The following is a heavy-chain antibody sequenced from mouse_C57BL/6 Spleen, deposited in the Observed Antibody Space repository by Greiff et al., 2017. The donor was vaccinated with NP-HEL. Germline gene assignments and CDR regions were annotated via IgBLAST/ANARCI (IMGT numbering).Heavy chain of an antibody. CDR1: GFSLSTSNMG. V-gene: IGHV8-5*01. CDR3: AQLPYYYGSRAWFAY. D-gene: IGHD1-1*01. J-gene: IGHJ3*01. Sequence: QVTLNVSGPGILLPSQSLSLSCSFSGFSLSTSNMGIGWIRHPSGKGLEWLAHIWWNDDKYYNPSLKSRPTISKDTSNNQVFLKITSVYTADTATDYGAQLPYYYGSRAWFAYWGQGTLVTVSA. CDR2: IWWNDDK.